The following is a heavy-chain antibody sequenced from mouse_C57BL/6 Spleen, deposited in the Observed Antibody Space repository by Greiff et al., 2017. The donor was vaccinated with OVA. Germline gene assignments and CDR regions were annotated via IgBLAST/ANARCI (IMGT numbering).Heavy chain of an antibody. J-gene: IGHJ1*03. Sequence: VQLQQSGPELVTSGASVKISRKASVYSFTYYNMNWVKQSNGKSLEWIGVINPNYGTTSYNQKFKGKATLTVDQSSSTAYMQLNSLTSEDSAVYYCARSGLLSHWYFDVWGTGTTVTVSS. CDR1: VYSFTYYN. V-gene: IGHV1-39*01. CDR2: INPNYGTT. D-gene: IGHD1-1*01. CDR3: ARSGLLSHWYFDV.